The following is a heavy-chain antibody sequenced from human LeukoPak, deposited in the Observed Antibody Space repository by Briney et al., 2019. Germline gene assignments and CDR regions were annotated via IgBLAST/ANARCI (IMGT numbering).Heavy chain of an antibody. V-gene: IGHV3-21*01. CDR2: ISSSSSYI. CDR3: ARAVAEDIVVVVAANNWFDP. J-gene: IGHJ5*02. Sequence: GGPLRLSCAASGFTFSSYSMNWVRQAPGKGLEWVSSISSSSSYIYYADSVKGRFTISRDNAKNSLYLQMNSLRAEDTAVYYCARAVAEDIVVVVAANNWFDPWGQGTLVTVSS. CDR1: GFTFSSYS. D-gene: IGHD2-15*01.